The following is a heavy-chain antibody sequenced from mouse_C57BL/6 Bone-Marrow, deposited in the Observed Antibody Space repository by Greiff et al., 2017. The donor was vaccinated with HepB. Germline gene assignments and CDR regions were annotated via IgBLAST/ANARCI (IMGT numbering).Heavy chain of an antibody. Sequence: VKLVESGGGLVKPGGSLKLSCAASGFTFSDYGMHWVRQAPEKGLEWVAYISSGSSTIYYADTVKGRFTISRDNAKNTLFLQMTSLRSEDTAMYYCATTIVTSYYYAMDYWGQGTSVTVSS. D-gene: IGHD2-5*01. CDR2: ISSGSSTI. CDR1: GFTFSDYG. V-gene: IGHV5-17*01. CDR3: ATTIVTSYYYAMDY. J-gene: IGHJ4*01.